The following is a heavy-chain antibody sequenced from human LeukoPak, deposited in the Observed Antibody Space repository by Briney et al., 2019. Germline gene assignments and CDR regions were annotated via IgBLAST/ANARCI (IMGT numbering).Heavy chain of an antibody. J-gene: IGHJ4*02. CDR2: ISAYNGNT. Sequence: ASVKVSCKASGYTFTSYGISWVRQAPGQGFEWMGWISAYNGNTNYAQKFQGRVTMTRDMSTSTVYMELSSLRSEDTAVYYCARGCNLLATIDAFFDYWGQGTLVTVSS. V-gene: IGHV1-18*01. CDR3: ARGCNLLATIDAFFDY. D-gene: IGHD5-24*01. CDR1: GYTFTSYG.